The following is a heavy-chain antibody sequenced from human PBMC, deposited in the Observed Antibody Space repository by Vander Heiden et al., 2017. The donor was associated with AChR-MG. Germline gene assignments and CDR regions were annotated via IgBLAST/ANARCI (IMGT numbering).Heavy chain of an antibody. CDR3: ARGGSTMIPKGEDI. V-gene: IGHV4-34*01. CDR2: INHSGST. D-gene: IGHD3-22*01. J-gene: IGHJ3*02. CDR1: GGSFSGYY. Sequence: QVQLQQWGAGLLKPSETLSLTCAVYGGSFSGYYWSWIRQPPGKGLEWIGEINHSGSTNYDPSLKSRVTISVDTSKNQFSLKLSSVTAADTAVYYCARGGSTMIPKGEDIWGQGTMVTVSS.